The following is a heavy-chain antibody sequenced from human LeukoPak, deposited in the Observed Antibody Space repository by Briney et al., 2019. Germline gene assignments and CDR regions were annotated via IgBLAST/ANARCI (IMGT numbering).Heavy chain of an antibody. CDR1: GFTVSTYG. CDR2: FSGSEDSA. V-gene: IGHV3-23*01. CDR3: AREFRAAGYYYYYYYMDV. J-gene: IGHJ6*03. Sequence: GGSLRHSCAASGFTVSTYGMSWVRQAPGKGPEWVSGFSGSEDSAYYADSVKGRFTISRDNSKNTLYLQMDSLRAEDTAVYYCAREFRAAGYYYYYYYMDVWGKGTTVTVSS. D-gene: IGHD3-10*01.